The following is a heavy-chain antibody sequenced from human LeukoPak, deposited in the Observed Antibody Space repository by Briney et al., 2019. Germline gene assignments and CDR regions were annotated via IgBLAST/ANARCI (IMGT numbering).Heavy chain of an antibody. V-gene: IGHV4-59*01. J-gene: IGHJ1*01. CDR3: AREGSIVGATPYFQH. CDR2: IYYSGST. CDR1: GGSISSYY. D-gene: IGHD1-26*01. Sequence: PSETLYLTCTVSGGSISSYYWSWIRQPPGKGQEWIGYIYYSGSTNYNPSLKSRVTISVDTSKNQFSLKLSSVTAADTAMYYCAREGSIVGATPYFQHWGQGTLVTVSS.